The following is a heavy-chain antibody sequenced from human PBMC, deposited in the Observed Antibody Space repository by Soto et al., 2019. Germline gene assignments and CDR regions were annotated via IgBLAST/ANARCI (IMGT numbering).Heavy chain of an antibody. V-gene: IGHV3-15*07. CDR2: MKSYRGGGTT. CDR1: GFSFSPAW. CDR3: VWQQDFYYGKAV. D-gene: IGHD6-13*01. Sequence: EVQLVESGGGLVTPGGSLRLSCTGTGFSFSPAWMNWVRQAPGKGLEWVGRMKSYRGGGTTDYAATVQGRFTISRDDSKNTLYLQMTRLKFEDTALYFCVWQQDFYYGKAVWGQGTTVTVSS. J-gene: IGHJ6*02.